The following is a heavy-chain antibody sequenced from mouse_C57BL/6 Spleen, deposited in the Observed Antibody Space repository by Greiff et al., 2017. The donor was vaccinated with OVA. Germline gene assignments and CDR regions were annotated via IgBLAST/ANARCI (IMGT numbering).Heavy chain of an antibody. CDR1: GYTFTSYW. V-gene: IGHV1-52*01. CDR2: IDPSDSET. CDR3: AREGLSYAMDY. J-gene: IGHJ4*01. Sequence: QVQLQQPGAELVRPGSSVKLSCKASGYTFTSYWLHWVKQRPIQGLEWIGNIDPSDSETHYNQKFKDKATLTVDKSYSTAYMQLSSLTSEDSAVYYCAREGLSYAMDYWGQGTSVTVSS.